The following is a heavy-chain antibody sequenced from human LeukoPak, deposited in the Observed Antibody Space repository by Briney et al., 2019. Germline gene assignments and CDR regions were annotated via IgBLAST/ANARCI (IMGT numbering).Heavy chain of an antibody. CDR2: IYYSGST. V-gene: IGHV4-59*08. CDR3: ARLGYCSGGSCYSRYGMDV. CDR1: GGSISSYY. J-gene: IGHJ6*02. Sequence: SETLSLTCTVSGGSISSYYWSWIRQPPGKGLEWIGYIYYSGSTNYNPSLKSRVTISVDTSKNQFSLKLSSVTAADTAVHYCARLGYCSGGSCYSRYGMDVWGQGTTVTVSS. D-gene: IGHD2-15*01.